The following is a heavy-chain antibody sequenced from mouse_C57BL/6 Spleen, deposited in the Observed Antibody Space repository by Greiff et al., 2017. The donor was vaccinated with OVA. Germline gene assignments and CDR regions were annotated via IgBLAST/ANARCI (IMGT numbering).Heavy chain of an antibody. J-gene: IGHJ2*01. CDR3: AMGDSSGYKNFDY. Sequence: QVQLKQPGAELVKPGASVKVSCKASGYTFTSYWMHWVKQRPGQGLEWIGRIHPSDSDTNYNQKFKGKATLTVDKSSSTAYMQLSSLTSEDSAVYYCAMGDSSGYKNFDYWGQGTTLTVSS. D-gene: IGHD3-2*02. CDR1: GYTFTSYW. V-gene: IGHV1-74*01. CDR2: IHPSDSDT.